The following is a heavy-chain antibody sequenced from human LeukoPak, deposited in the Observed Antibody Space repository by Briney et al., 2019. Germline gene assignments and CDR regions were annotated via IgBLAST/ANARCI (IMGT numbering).Heavy chain of an antibody. CDR2: ISGSGGST. CDR1: GFTFSSYA. D-gene: IGHD2-2*02. CDR3: ATSSKYCSSTSCYNPR. V-gene: IGHV3-23*01. Sequence: PGGSLRLSCAASGFTFSSYAMSWVRQAPGKGLEWVSAISGSGGSTYYADSVKGRFTISRDNSKNTLYLQMNSLRAEDTAVYYCATSSKYCSSTSCYNPRWGQGTLVTVSS. J-gene: IGHJ4*02.